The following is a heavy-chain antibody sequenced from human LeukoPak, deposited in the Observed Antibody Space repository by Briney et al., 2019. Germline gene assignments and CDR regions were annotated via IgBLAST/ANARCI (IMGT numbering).Heavy chain of an antibody. J-gene: IGHJ4*02. D-gene: IGHD3-10*01. CDR3: ARGFYGAGSHFDY. Sequence: PSQTLSLTCAVSGGSISSGDVPWSWIRQPPGKGLEWIGYIFHTGHTSYNPSLKSRVTISVDMSKNQLSLRLTSVTAADTAVYYCARGFYGAGSHFDYWGQGTLVTVSS. V-gene: IGHV4-30-2*01. CDR2: IFHTGHT. CDR1: GGSISSGDVP.